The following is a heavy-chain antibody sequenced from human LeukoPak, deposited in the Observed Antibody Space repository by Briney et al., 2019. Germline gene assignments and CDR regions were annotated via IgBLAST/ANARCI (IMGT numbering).Heavy chain of an antibody. Sequence: SETLSLTCAVYGGSFSSYYWSWIRQPPGKGLEWIGEINHSGSTNYNPSLKSRVTISVDTSKNQFSLKLSSVTAADTAVYYCARGKKWLVPWVDYWGQGTLVTVSS. CDR2: INHSGST. CDR1: GGSFSSYY. CDR3: ARGKKWLVPWVDY. V-gene: IGHV4-34*01. J-gene: IGHJ4*02. D-gene: IGHD6-19*01.